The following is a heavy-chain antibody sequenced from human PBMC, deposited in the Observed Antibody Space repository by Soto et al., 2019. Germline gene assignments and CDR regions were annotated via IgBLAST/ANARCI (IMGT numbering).Heavy chain of an antibody. CDR2: IYYSGST. CDR3: ARGGWRQIDY. Sequence: QVQLQESGPGLVKPSETLSLTCTVSGGSISSYYWSWIRQPPGKGLEWIGYIYYSGSTNYNPSLKSRVTISVDTSKNQFSLKLSSVTAADTAVYYCARGGWRQIDYWGQGTVVTVSS. V-gene: IGHV4-59*08. D-gene: IGHD3-3*01. J-gene: IGHJ4*02. CDR1: GGSISSYY.